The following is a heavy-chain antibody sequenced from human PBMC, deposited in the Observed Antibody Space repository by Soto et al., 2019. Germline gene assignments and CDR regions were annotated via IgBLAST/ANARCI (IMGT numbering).Heavy chain of an antibody. D-gene: IGHD2-15*01. V-gene: IGHV2-5*02. J-gene: IGHJ4*02. CDR1: GVSLTTSVVG. CDR3: AHRQRTVVVGAPFDL. Sequence: QITLRESGPTLVQPTQTLTLTCTLSGVSLTTSVVGVGWIRQPPGKALQWLALIYWDDDKRFSPSLKSRLAITRDTSKNQLVMTMTDMAPVDTAIYYCAHRQRTVVVGAPFDLWGQGSQVTVSS. CDR2: IYWDDDK.